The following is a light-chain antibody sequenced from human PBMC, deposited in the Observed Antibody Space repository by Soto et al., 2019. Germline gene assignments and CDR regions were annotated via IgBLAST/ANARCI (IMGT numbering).Light chain of an antibody. Sequence: QSALTQPASVSGSPGQSITISCTGTSSDVGGYNSVSWYQHHPGKAPKLMIYDVSNRPSGVSNRFSGSKSVNTASLTISGLQAEDEADYYCSSYTSSSTVVFGGVTKLTVL. J-gene: IGLJ2*01. V-gene: IGLV2-14*03. CDR3: SSYTSSSTVV. CDR2: DVS. CDR1: SSDVGGYNS.